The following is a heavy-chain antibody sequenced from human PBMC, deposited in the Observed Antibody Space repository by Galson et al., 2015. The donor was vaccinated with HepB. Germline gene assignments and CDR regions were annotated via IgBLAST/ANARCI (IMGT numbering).Heavy chain of an antibody. J-gene: IGHJ4*02. CDR1: GYTFTGYY. V-gene: IGHV1-2*02. D-gene: IGHD2-2*02. CDR2: INPNSGGT. Sequence: SVKVSCKASGYTFTGYYMHWVRQAPGQGLEWMGWINPNSGGTNYAQKLQGRVTMTRDTSISTAYMELSRLRSDDTAVYYCAGAPRFCSSTSCYTRLDYWGQGTLVTVSS. CDR3: AGAPRFCSSTSCYTRLDY.